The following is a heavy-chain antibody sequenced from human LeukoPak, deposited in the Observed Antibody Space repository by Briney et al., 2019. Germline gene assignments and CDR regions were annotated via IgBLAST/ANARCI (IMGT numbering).Heavy chain of an antibody. CDR2: IRLDGSYK. CDR1: GFTFSDYG. CDR3: ARDWEGAAGGPLFDQ. Sequence: GGSLRLSCAASGFTFSDYGMHWVRQAPGKGLEWVAFIRLDGSYKYYADSVKGRFTISRDNSKNTVVLQMNSLRGEDTAVYYCARDWEGAAGGPLFDQWGQGTLVIVSS. V-gene: IGHV3-30*02. J-gene: IGHJ4*02. D-gene: IGHD6-13*01.